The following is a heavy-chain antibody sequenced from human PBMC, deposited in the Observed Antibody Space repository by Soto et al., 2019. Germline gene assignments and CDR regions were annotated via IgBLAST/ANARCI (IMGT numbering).Heavy chain of an antibody. CDR1: GGSISSGGYY. J-gene: IGHJ4*02. Sequence: QVQLQESGPGLVKPSQTLSLTCTVSGGSISSGGYYWSWIRQHPGKGLEWIGYIYYSGSTYYNPSLKSRVTIRVDTSKIPFSLKLSTVTAADTAVYYCARGLRHPLYYFDYWGQGTLVTVSS. CDR3: ARGLRHPLYYFDY. V-gene: IGHV4-31*03. CDR2: IYYSGST. D-gene: IGHD3-16*01.